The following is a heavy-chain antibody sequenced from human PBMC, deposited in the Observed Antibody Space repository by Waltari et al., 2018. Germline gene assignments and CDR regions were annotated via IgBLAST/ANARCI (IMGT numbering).Heavy chain of an antibody. Sequence: EVQLVESGGGLVKPGGSLRLSCAASGFRFNAYTMNWVRQTPGKGLEWVSSIGSSSTYTYDADSVKGRFTISRDNAANSLYLEMNALRPDDTGVYYCASHPEDFYYYMDVWGKGTTVTVSS. V-gene: IGHV3-21*06. CDR3: ASHPEDFYYYMDV. J-gene: IGHJ6*03. CDR1: GFRFNAYT. CDR2: IGSSSTYT.